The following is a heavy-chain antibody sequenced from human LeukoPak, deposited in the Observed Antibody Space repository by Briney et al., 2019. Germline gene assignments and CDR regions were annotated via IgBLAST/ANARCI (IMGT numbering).Heavy chain of an antibody. V-gene: IGHV4-38-2*02. CDR2: IYHSGST. J-gene: IGHJ4*02. Sequence: SETLSLTCTVSGYSISSGYYWGWIRQPPGKGLEWIGSIYHSGSTYYNPSLKSRVTISVDTSKNQFSLKLSSVTAADTAVYYCAGVVGAYFDYWGQGTLVTVSS. CDR1: GYSISSGYY. D-gene: IGHD1-26*01. CDR3: AGVVGAYFDY.